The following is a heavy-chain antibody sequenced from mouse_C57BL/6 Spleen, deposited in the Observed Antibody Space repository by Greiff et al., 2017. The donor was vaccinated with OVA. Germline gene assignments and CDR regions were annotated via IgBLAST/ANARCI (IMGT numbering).Heavy chain of an antibody. CDR2: IHPNSGST. J-gene: IGHJ2*01. D-gene: IGHD2-3*01. CDR1: GYTFTSYW. V-gene: IGHV1-64*01. CDR3: ARGYDGYPDY. Sequence: LVESGAELVKPGASVKLSCKASGYTFTSYWMHWVKQRPGQGLEWIGMIHPNSGSTNYNEKFKSKATLTVDKSSSTAYMQLSSLTSEDSAVYYCARGYDGYPDYWGQGTTLTVSS.